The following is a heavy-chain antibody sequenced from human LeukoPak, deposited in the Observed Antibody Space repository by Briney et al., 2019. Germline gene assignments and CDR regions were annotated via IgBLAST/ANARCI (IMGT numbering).Heavy chain of an antibody. V-gene: IGHV1-18*01. CDR1: GYTFTSYG. J-gene: IGHJ4*02. D-gene: IGHD3-10*01. CDR3: ARDRVGSGSYYLDYFDY. CDR2: ISAYNGNT. Sequence: ASVKVSCKASGYTFTSYGISWVRQAPGQGLEWMGWISAYNGNTNYAQKLQGRVTMTTDTSTSTAYMELRSLRSDDTAVYYCARDRVGSGSYYLDYFDYWGQGTLVTVSS.